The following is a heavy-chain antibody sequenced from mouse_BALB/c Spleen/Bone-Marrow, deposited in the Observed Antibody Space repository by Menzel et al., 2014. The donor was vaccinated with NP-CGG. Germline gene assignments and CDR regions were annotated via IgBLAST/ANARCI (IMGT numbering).Heavy chain of an antibody. CDR1: GFNIKDYY. V-gene: IGHV14-1*02. J-gene: IGHJ2*01. Sequence: VQLQQSGAEFVRPGALVKLSCNASGFNIKDYYMHWVKQRPEQGLEWIGWIDPENGNTIYDPKFPGKASITADTSSNTAYLQLSSLTSEDTAVYYCTRWVYYGSSYFDYWGQGTPRTVSS. D-gene: IGHD1-1*01. CDR3: TRWVYYGSSYFDY. CDR2: IDPENGNT.